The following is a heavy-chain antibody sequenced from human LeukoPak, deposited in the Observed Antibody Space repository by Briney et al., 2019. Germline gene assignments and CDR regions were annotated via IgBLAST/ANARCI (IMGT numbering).Heavy chain of an antibody. J-gene: IGHJ1*01. CDR1: GYIFTSYG. V-gene: IGHV1-18*01. CDR2: ISVYNGNT. D-gene: IGHD2-21*02. Sequence: ASVKVSCKASGYIFTSYGISWVRQAPGQGLEWMGWISVYNGNTNYAQKPQGRVTMTTDTSTSTAYMELRSLRSDDTAVYYCARGIVVVTAISPLSEYFQHWGQGTLVTVSS. CDR3: ARGIVVVTAISPLSEYFQH.